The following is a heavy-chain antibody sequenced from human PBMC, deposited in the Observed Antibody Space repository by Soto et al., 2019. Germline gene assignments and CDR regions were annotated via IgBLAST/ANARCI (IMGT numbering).Heavy chain of an antibody. D-gene: IGHD2-2*01. J-gene: IGHJ6*02. V-gene: IGHV3-21*01. CDR2: ISSSSSYI. Sequence: PGGYLSLSRASSGFPFNSYSMNWVRQAPGKRLEWVSSISSSSSYIYYADSVKGRFTISRDNAKNSLYLQRKSLRDEDTAVYYCAREGGEGSPTSCYDYGLAVWGHGTTVT. CDR1: GFPFNSYS. CDR3: AREGGEGSPTSCYDYGLAV.